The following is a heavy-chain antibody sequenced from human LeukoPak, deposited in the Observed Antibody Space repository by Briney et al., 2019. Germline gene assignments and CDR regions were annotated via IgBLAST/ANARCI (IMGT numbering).Heavy chain of an antibody. D-gene: IGHD5-24*01. Sequence: GGSLRLSCAASGFTFSNYDMGWVRQAPGKGLEWVSAILSSGVNTYYAESVKGRFTISRDNFKDTLYLQMNSLRAEDTALYYCARRVEMATPWDWGQGTLVTVSS. CDR3: ARRVEMATPWD. J-gene: IGHJ4*02. CDR2: ILSSGVNT. CDR1: GFTFSNYD. V-gene: IGHV3-23*01.